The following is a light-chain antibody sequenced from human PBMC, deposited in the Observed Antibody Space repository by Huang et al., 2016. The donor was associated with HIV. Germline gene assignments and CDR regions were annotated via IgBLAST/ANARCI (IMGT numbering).Light chain of an antibody. Sequence: EIVLTQSPGTLSLSPGERATLSCRAGQSVSSSYLAWYQQKPGQAPRLLIYASSSRATGIPDRFSGGGSGTDFSLTISRLEPEDFAVYYCQQYGTSPQLTFGGGTKVEIK. CDR2: ASS. J-gene: IGKJ4*01. CDR3: QQYGTSPQLT. CDR1: QSVSSSY. V-gene: IGKV3-20*01.